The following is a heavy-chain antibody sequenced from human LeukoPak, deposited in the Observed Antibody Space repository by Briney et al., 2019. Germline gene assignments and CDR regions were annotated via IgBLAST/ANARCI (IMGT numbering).Heavy chain of an antibody. J-gene: IGHJ4*02. CDR1: GFTFSSYG. CDR3: FLDYGSGSYYSDY. CDR2: ISYDGSNK. Sequence: PGGPLRLSCAASGFTFSSYGMHWVRQAPGKGLEWVAVISYDGSNKYYADSVKGRFTISRDNSKNTLYLQMNSLRAEDTAVYYCFLDYGSGSYYSDYWGQGTLVTVSS. D-gene: IGHD3-10*01. V-gene: IGHV3-30*03.